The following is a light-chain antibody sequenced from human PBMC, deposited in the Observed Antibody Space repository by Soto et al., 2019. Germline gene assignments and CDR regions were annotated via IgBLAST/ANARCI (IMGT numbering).Light chain of an antibody. V-gene: IGKV3-20*01. Sequence: EIVLTQSPGTLSLSPGERATLSCRASQSVSSNYLAWYRQKPGQAPRLLIFGASSRATGIPDRFSGSGSGTDFTLTISRLEPEDFAVYFCHQYGSSLWTFGQGTKVDIK. CDR2: GAS. CDR3: HQYGSSLWT. CDR1: QSVSSNY. J-gene: IGKJ1*01.